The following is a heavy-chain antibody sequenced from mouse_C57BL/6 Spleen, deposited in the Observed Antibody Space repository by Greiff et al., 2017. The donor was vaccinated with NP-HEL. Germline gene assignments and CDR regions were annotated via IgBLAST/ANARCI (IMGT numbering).Heavy chain of an antibody. V-gene: IGHV1-54*01. CDR3: ARSWVGNYNAY. D-gene: IGHD2-1*01. J-gene: IGHJ3*01. CDR1: GYAFTNYL. Sequence: QVQLQQSGAELVRPGTSVKVSCKASGYAFTNYLIEWVKQRPGQGLEWIGVINPGSGGTNYNEKFKGKATLTADKSSSTAYMQLSSLTSEDSAVYFCARSWVGNYNAYWGQGTLVTVSA. CDR2: INPGSGGT.